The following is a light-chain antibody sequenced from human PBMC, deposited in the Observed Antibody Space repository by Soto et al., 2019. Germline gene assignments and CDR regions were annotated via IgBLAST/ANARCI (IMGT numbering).Light chain of an antibody. J-gene: IGKJ1*01. V-gene: IGKV3-15*01. Sequence: EIVMTQSPATLSLSPGERATLSFRASQSVSTSLAWYQKKPGQAPRLLIHGASTRATGIPARFSGSGSGTEFTITISSLQSEDYVVYYCQQYDNWRTFGQGTKVDIK. CDR2: GAS. CDR1: QSVSTS. CDR3: QQYDNWRT.